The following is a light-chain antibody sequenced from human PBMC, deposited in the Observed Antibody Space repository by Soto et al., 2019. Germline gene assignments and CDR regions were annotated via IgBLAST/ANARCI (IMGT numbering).Light chain of an antibody. CDR1: QSVGSSY. Sequence: EIVLTQSPGTLSLSPGESATLSCRASQSVGSSYLAWYRQKPGQAPRLLIYGASSRATGIPDRFSGGGSGTDFTLTISRLEPEDFGVYFCQQYGSPPSTFGQGTKVEIK. CDR2: GAS. V-gene: IGKV3-20*01. J-gene: IGKJ1*01. CDR3: QQYGSPPST.